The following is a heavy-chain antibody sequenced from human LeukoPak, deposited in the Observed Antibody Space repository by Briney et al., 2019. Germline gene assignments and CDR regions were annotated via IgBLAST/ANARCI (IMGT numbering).Heavy chain of an antibody. CDR2: ISSSGGTI. CDR3: ARVGTSSNYYYYMDV. Sequence: GGSLRLSCAASGFTFSSYTMNWVRQAPGKGLELVSYISSSGGTIYYADSVKGRFTISRDNAKNSLYLQMNSPRAEDTAVYYCARVGTSSNYYYYMDVWGKGTTVTVSS. D-gene: IGHD6-13*01. V-gene: IGHV3-48*04. CDR1: GFTFSSYT. J-gene: IGHJ6*03.